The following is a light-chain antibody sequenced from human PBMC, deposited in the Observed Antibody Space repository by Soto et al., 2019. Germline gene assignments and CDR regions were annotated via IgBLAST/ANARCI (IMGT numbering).Light chain of an antibody. CDR1: QSVGSW. J-gene: IGKJ4*01. CDR2: KTS. Sequence: DIQMTQSPSTLSASVGDRVTITCRASQSVGSWLAWYQQRPGKAPNLLIYKTSNLESAVPSRFSGSGSGTEFTLTISSLQPDDFATYYCQQYNTYPLTFGGGTKVEIK. V-gene: IGKV1-5*03. CDR3: QQYNTYPLT.